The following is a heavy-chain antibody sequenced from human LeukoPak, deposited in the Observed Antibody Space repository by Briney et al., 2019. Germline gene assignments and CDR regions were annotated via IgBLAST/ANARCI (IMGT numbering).Heavy chain of an antibody. CDR2: IYYSGST. Sequence: PSETLSLTCTVSGGSIGSYYWSWIRQPPGKGLEWIGYIYYSGSTNYNPSLKSRVTISVDTSKNQFSLKLSSVTAADTAVYYCARGSSSWLNWFDPWGQGTLVTVSS. CDR1: GGSIGSYY. V-gene: IGHV4-59*01. D-gene: IGHD6-13*01. J-gene: IGHJ5*02. CDR3: ARGSSSWLNWFDP.